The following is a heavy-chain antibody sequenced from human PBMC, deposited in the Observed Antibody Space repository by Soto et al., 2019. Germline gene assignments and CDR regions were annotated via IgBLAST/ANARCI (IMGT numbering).Heavy chain of an antibody. D-gene: IGHD6-19*01. CDR3: ARGGWYIDY. V-gene: IGHV4-39*01. Sequence: SETLSLTCTVSDDSITSGAYYWGLIRQPPGKGLEWIGTIQYRGSTYYNPSLKSRLTMSLDTSKNQFSLKLTSVTAADTAVYFCARGGWYIDYWGQGTLVTVSS. CDR1: DDSITSGAYY. CDR2: IQYRGST. J-gene: IGHJ4*02.